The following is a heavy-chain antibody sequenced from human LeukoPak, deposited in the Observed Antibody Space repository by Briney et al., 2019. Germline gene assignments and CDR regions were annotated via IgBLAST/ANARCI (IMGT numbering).Heavy chain of an antibody. CDR3: ARERAAKTRFDY. CDR2: IYYSGST. J-gene: IGHJ4*02. Sequence: SETQSLTCTVSGGSVNIGSYYWSWIRQPPGKGLESIGFIYYSGSTYYNPSLKSRVAISVDTSKNQFSLRLSSVTAADTAVYYCARERAAKTRFDYWGQGTLVTVSS. D-gene: IGHD1-1*01. CDR1: GGSVNIGSYY. V-gene: IGHV4-30-4*01.